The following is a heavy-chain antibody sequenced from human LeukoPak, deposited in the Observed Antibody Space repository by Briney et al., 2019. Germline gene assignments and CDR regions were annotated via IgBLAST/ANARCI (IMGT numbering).Heavy chain of an antibody. J-gene: IGHJ4*02. V-gene: IGHV4-59*11. CDR2: IFYSGNT. CDR1: GGSISNHY. Sequence: SETLSLTCTVSGGSISNHYCSWIRQPPGKGLEWIGYIFYSGNTNYNPSLKSRVTISVDTSKNQFTLKLSSVTAADTAIYYCASAPNEYFFDYWGQGTLVTVSS. CDR3: ASAPNEYFFDY.